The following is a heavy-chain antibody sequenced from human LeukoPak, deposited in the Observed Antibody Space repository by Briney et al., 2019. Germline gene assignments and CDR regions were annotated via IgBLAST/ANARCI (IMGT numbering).Heavy chain of an antibody. J-gene: IGHJ4*02. D-gene: IGHD6-13*01. V-gene: IGHV3-66*01. CDR1: GFTVSSSY. CDR3: ARDLEAANTYYFDY. CDR2: ISSAGTT. Sequence: PGGSLRLSCAASGFTVSSSYMSWVRLAPGKGLEWVSIISSAGTTYYADSVKGRFTISRDNSKNTVYLQVNSLRDEDTAVYYCARDLEAANTYYFDYWGQGTMVTVSS.